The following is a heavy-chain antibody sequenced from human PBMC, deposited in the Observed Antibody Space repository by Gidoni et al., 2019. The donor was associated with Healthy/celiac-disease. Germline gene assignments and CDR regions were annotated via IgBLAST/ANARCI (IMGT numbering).Heavy chain of an antibody. CDR1: GFTFSSYG. V-gene: IGHV3-30*18. Sequence: QVQLVESGGGVVQPGRSLRRSCAASGFTFSSYGMHWVRQAPGKGLEWVAVIAYDGSNKYYADSVKGRFTISRDNSKNTLYLQMNSLRAEDTAVYYCAKDSGYDFWSGLTNLDYWGQGTLVTVSS. D-gene: IGHD3-3*01. CDR2: IAYDGSNK. J-gene: IGHJ4*02. CDR3: AKDSGYDFWSGLTNLDY.